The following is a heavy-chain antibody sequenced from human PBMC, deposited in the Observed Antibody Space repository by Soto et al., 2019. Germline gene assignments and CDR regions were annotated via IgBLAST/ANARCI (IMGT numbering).Heavy chain of an antibody. D-gene: IGHD6-13*01. CDR2: IYHSGST. Sequence: QVQLQESGPGLVKPSGTLSLTCAVSSGSISSSNWWSWVRQPPGKGLEWIGEIYHSGSTNYNPSLKSQVTISVDESKQQFSLKLSSAAAADTAVYYCARGGVGSSWYGGDAFDIWGQGTMVTVSS. CDR3: ARGGVGSSWYGGDAFDI. CDR1: SGSISSSNW. J-gene: IGHJ3*02. V-gene: IGHV4-4*02.